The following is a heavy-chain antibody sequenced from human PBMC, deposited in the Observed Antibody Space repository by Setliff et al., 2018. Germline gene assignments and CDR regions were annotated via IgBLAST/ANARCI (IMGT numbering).Heavy chain of an antibody. CDR3: ARQSGSGSSPYFDF. CDR1: GHSIDRDSY. D-gene: IGHD3-10*01. CDR2: LYRTSNT. Sequence: SETLSLTCAVSGHSIDRDSYWGWIRQSPGKGLEWIGSLYRTSNTYYNPAVRSRVTISPDTSKNQFSLKLTSVTAADTAVYYCARQSGSGSSPYFDFWGQGNLVTVSS. V-gene: IGHV4-38-2*01. J-gene: IGHJ4*02.